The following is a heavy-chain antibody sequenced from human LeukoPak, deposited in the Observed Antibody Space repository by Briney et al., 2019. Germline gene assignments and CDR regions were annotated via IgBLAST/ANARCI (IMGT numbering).Heavy chain of an antibody. D-gene: IGHD4-17*01. V-gene: IGHV3-48*02. CDR1: GFTFSSYS. Sequence: GGSLRLSCAASGFTFSSYSMNWVRQAPGKGLEWVSYISSSSSTIYYADSAKGRFTISRDNAKNSLYLQMSSLRDEDTAVYYCARDLRLRGPTGGYWGQGTLVTVSS. CDR2: ISSSSSTI. J-gene: IGHJ4*02. CDR3: ARDLRLRGPTGGY.